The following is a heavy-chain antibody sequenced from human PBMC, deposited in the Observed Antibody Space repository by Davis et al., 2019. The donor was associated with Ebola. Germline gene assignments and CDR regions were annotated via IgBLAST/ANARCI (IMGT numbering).Heavy chain of an antibody. CDR3: ARVTGIAVAAIWAFDY. J-gene: IGHJ4*02. D-gene: IGHD6-19*01. Sequence: SETLSLTCTVSGYSISSGYYWGWIRQPPGKGLEWIGSIYHSGSTYYNPSLKSRVTISVDTSKNQFSLKLSSVTAADTAVYYCARVTGIAVAAIWAFDYWGQGTLVTVSS. CDR1: GYSISSGYY. CDR2: IYHSGST. V-gene: IGHV4-38-2*02.